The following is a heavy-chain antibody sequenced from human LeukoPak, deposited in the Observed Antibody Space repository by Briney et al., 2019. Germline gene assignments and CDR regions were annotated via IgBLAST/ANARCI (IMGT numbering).Heavy chain of an antibody. D-gene: IGHD4/OR15-4a*01. CDR3: AREGSMVATYNWFDP. CDR2: FNAGSGNT. CDR1: GYTFTSYG. V-gene: IGHV1-3*01. Sequence: ASVKVSCKASGYTFTSYGMHWVRQAPGQRLEWMGWFNAGSGNTKYSQKFQGRVSITRDTSASTAYMELSSLSSEDTAMYYCAREGSMVATYNWFDPWGQGTLVTVSS. J-gene: IGHJ5*02.